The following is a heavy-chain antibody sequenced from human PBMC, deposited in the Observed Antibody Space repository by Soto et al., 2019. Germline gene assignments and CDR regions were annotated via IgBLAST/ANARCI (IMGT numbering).Heavy chain of an antibody. Sequence: EVHLVESGGGLVQPGGSMRLAGAASEFTFSQHWMSWFRQALGKGLEWVADIKPDGCEKYYVDSVKGRFPISRDNAKHSVYLQMNSRRAEDTAVYYCARGHYGRDYWGQGTLVTVSS. CDR3: ARGHYGRDY. CDR2: IKPDGCEK. D-gene: IGHD4-17*01. CDR1: EFTFSQHW. V-gene: IGHV3-7*01. J-gene: IGHJ4*02.